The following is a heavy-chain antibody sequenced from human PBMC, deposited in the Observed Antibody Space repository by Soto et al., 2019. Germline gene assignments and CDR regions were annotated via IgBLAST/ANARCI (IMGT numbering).Heavy chain of an antibody. CDR2: ISTDLRAL. CDR1: GFTISTYH. V-gene: IGHV3-48*02. J-gene: IGHJ6*02. Sequence: EVKLAESGGDLVQPGGSLRLSCAASGFTISTYHLNWVRQAPGKGLEWVSYISTDLRALYYADSGRGRFTISRDNAKNSLYLQMTSLRDEYTGVYYCTRDGRRGYDMDVWGQGTTVTVSS. CDR3: TRDGRRGYDMDV. D-gene: IGHD1-26*01.